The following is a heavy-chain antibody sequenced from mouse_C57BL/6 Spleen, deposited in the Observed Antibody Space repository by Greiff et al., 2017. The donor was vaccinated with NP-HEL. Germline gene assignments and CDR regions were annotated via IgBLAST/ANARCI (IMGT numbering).Heavy chain of an antibody. D-gene: IGHD4-1*01. CDR3: ARVDWAFDY. CDR2: INPGSGGT. J-gene: IGHJ2*01. Sequence: QVQLQQSGAELVRPGTSVKVSCKASGYAFTNYLIEWVKQRPGQGLEWIGVINPGSGGTNYNEKFKGKATLTADKSSSTAYMQLSSLTSEDSAVYFCARVDWAFDYWGQGTTLTVSS. CDR1: GYAFTNYL. V-gene: IGHV1-54*01.